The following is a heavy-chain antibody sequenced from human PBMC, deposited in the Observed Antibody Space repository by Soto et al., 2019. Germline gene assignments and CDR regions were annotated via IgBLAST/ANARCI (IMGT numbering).Heavy chain of an antibody. V-gene: IGHV4-34*01. CDR3: ARGGSFGPAFDF. Sequence: PSETLSLTCAVYGGSFSDYYWTWIRQSPGKGLEWIGESSHSGRTNYNPSLKSRINISVDRSKNQFSLNLRSLTAADTAIYYCARGGSFGPAFDFWGQGTMVTVSS. D-gene: IGHD3-3*01. CDR1: GGSFSDYY. CDR2: SSHSGRT. J-gene: IGHJ3*01.